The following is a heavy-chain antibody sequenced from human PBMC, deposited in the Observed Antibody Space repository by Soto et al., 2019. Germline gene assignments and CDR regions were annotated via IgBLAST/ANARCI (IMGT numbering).Heavy chain of an antibody. CDR2: ISYDGSNK. Sequence: QVQLVESGGGVVQPGRSLRLSCAASGFTFSSYAMHWVRQAPGKGLEWVAVISYDGSNKYYADSVKGRFTISRDNSKNMLHLQMNSLRAEDTAVYYCARVVRQLDHYYYSGMDVWGQGTTVTVSS. V-gene: IGHV3-30-3*01. J-gene: IGHJ6*02. D-gene: IGHD6-13*01. CDR1: GFTFSSYA. CDR3: ARVVRQLDHYYYSGMDV.